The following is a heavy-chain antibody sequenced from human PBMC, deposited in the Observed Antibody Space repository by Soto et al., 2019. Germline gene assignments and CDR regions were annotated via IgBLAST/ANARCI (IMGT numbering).Heavy chain of an antibody. Sequence: GGSLRLSCAASGFTFSSYAMSWVRQAPGKGLEWVSAISGSGGSTYYADSVKGRFTISRDNSKNTLYLQMNSLRAEDTAVYYCAKSHHSSSWPYYYYYDMDVWGKGTTVTVSS. V-gene: IGHV3-23*01. J-gene: IGHJ6*03. CDR2: ISGSGGST. CDR1: GFTFSSYA. D-gene: IGHD6-13*01. CDR3: AKSHHSSSWPYYYYYDMDV.